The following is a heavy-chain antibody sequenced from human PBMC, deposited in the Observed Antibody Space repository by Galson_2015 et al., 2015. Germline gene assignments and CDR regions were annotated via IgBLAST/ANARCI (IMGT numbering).Heavy chain of an antibody. D-gene: IGHD1-14*01. V-gene: IGHV3-23*01. CDR3: ATTPLPTGYYYGMDV. CDR2: IRGSGGST. CDR1: GFTFSNYA. J-gene: IGHJ6*02. Sequence: SLRLSCAASGFTFSNYAMSWVRQAPGLGLEWVSAIRGSGGSTYYADSVKGRFPISRDNSKNTLYLQMNSLRAEDTAVYYCATTPLPTGYYYGMDVWDQGATVTVSS.